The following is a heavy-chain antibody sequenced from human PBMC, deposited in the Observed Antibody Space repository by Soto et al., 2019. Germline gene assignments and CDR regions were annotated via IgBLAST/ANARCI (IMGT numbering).Heavy chain of an antibody. J-gene: IGHJ5*02. Sequence: SETLSLTCTVSGGSISSGGYYWSWIRQHPGKGLEWIGYIYYSGSTYYNPSLKSRVTISVDTSKNQFSLKLSSVTAAETAVYYCARASSSTMFRGVMCWFDTWGQGTLVTLSP. CDR1: GGSISSGGYY. CDR3: ARASSSTMFRGVMCWFDT. CDR2: IYYSGST. V-gene: IGHV4-31*03. D-gene: IGHD3-10*01.